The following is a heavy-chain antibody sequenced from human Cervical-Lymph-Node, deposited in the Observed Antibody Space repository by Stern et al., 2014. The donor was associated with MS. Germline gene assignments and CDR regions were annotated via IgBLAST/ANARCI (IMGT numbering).Heavy chain of an antibody. V-gene: IGHV3-7*01. Sequence: EVQLVESGGGLVQPGGSLRLSCAASRFTFSTYWMSWVRQAPGKGLEWVANIDQDGSEKYYVDSVKGRFTISRDNAKNSLFLQMNRLRAEDTAVYYCARGPYYYAMDVWGQGITVTVSS. CDR1: RFTFSTYW. CDR2: IDQDGSEK. J-gene: IGHJ6*02. CDR3: ARGPYYYAMDV.